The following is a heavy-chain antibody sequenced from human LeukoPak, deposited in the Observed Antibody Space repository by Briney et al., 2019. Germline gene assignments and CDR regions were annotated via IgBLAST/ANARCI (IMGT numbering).Heavy chain of an antibody. J-gene: IGHJ5*02. CDR2: IRSNSDGGTI. D-gene: IGHD3-22*01. Sequence: GGSLRLSCAASGFTFSSYAMSWVRQAPGKGLEWVGRIRSNSDGGTIDYAAPVKGRFTLLRDDSKTTLYLQMNSLQTEDTAVYYCTTDFYDSTWGQGTLVTVSS. V-gene: IGHV3-15*01. CDR1: GFTFSSYA. CDR3: TTDFYDST.